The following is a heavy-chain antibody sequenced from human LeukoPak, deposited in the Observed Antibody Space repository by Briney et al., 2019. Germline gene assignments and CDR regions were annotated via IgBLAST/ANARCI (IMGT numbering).Heavy chain of an antibody. CDR1: GFTFSNYA. V-gene: IGHV3-23*01. J-gene: IGHJ6*02. D-gene: IGHD3-16*02. CDR2: ASGSGGTT. CDR3: AKASVYVYYGMDV. Sequence: PGGSLRLSCAASGFTFSNYAMSWVRQAPGKGLEWVSGASGSGGTTYYADSVKGRFTISRDNSKNTLYLQMNSLRAEDTAVYYCAKASVYVYYGMDVWGQGTTVTVSS.